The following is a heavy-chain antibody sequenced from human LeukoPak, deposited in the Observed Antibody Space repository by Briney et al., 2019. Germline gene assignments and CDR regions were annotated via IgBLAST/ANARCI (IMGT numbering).Heavy chain of an antibody. CDR1: GGSISSGGYY. J-gene: IGHJ2*01. CDR2: IYHSGST. Sequence: PSQTLSLTCTVSGGSISSGGYYWSWIRQPPGKGLEWIGYIYHSGSTYYNPSLKSRVTISVDRSKNQFSLKLSSVTAADTAVYYCASTEYYDFWSGYYPDRGGWYFDLWGRGTLVTVSS. V-gene: IGHV4-30-2*01. CDR3: ASTEYYDFWSGYYPDRGGWYFDL. D-gene: IGHD3-3*01.